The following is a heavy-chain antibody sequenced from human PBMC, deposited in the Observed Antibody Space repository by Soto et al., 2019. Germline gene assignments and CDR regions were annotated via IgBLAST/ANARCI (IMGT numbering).Heavy chain of an antibody. CDR2: IYYSGST. Sequence: QVQLQESGPGLVKPSQTLSLTCTVSGGSISSGGYYWSWIRQHPGKGLEWIGYIYYSGSTYYNPSLKSRVTISVETSKNQFSLKLSSVTAADTAVYYCARDLRDYYDSSGYYAAYSDYWGQGTLVTVSS. CDR3: ARDLRDYYDSSGYYAAYSDY. D-gene: IGHD3-22*01. J-gene: IGHJ4*02. CDR1: GGSISSGGYY. V-gene: IGHV4-31*03.